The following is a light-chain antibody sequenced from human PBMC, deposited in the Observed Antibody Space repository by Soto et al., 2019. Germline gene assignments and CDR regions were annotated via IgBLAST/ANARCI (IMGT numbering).Light chain of an antibody. CDR3: VLYMGSGIWDVV. V-gene: IGLV8-61*01. CDR2: STN. J-gene: IGLJ2*01. Sequence: QTVVTQEPSFSVSPGGTVTLTCGLSSGSVSTSYYPSWYQQTPGQAPRTLIYSTNTRSSGVPDRFSGSILGNKAALTITGAQADDESDYYCVLYMGSGIWDVVFGGGTKVTVL. CDR1: SGSVSTSYY.